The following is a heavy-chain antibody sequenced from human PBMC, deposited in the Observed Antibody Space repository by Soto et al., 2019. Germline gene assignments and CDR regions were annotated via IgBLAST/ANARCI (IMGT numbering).Heavy chain of an antibody. V-gene: IGHV1-18*01. CDR1: GGTFSSYT. CDR3: ARPYDSSGFYLAFDY. D-gene: IGHD3-22*01. J-gene: IGHJ4*02. CDR2: ISTYTGNT. Sequence: GASVKVSCKASGGTFSSYTISWVRQAPGQGLEWMGWISTYTGNTNYAQKLQGRVTMTTDTSTSTAYMELRGLGSDDTAVYYCARPYDSSGFYLAFDYWGQGTLVTVSS.